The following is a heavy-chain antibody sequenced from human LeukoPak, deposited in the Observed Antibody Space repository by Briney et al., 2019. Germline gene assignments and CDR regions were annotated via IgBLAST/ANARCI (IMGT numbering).Heavy chain of an antibody. CDR3: AAQLTVSGATFDY. CDR2: IYISGST. V-gene: IGHV4-4*07. Sequence: SETLSLTCNVSGASISSYYWSWIRQPAGKGLEWIGRIYISGSTNYNPSLRSRVTVSVDTSQNQFSLKVNSVTAADTAVYYCAAQLTVSGATFDYWGQGTQVTVSS. D-gene: IGHD3-3*01. CDR1: GASISSYY. J-gene: IGHJ4*02.